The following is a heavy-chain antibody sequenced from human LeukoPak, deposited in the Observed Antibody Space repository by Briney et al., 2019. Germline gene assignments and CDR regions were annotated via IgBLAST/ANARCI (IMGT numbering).Heavy chain of an antibody. J-gene: IGHJ6*03. CDR1: GFTFSSYS. D-gene: IGHD3-3*01. CDR2: ISGSGDST. CDR3: ARGGDFWSGYSRGYYMDV. V-gene: IGHV3-23*01. Sequence: GGSLRLSCAASGFTFSSYSMSWVRQAPGKGLEWVSVISGSGDSTYYADSVKGRFTISRDNSKNTLYLQMNSLRAEDTAVDYCARGGDFWSGYSRGYYMDVWGKGTTVTVSS.